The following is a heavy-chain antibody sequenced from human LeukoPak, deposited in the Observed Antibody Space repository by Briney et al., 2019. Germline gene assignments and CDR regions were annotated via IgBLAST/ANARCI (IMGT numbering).Heavy chain of an antibody. V-gene: IGHV3-23*01. CDR2: IGRGGTT. J-gene: IGHJ4*02. CDR3: ATTTWTGKFPDYLDD. D-gene: IGHD4-11*01. Sequence: LTGGSLRLSCEVSGFSINNNAMTWGRQAPGKGLEWVSSIGRGGTTFYADSVKGRFTISRDTSKSTVFLQMDSLRAEDTAIYYCATTTWTGKFPDYLDDWGQGTLVTVST. CDR1: GFSINNNA.